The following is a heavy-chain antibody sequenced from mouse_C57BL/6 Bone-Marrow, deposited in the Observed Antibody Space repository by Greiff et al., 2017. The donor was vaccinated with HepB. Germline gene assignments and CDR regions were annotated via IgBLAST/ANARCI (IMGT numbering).Heavy chain of an antibody. CDR1: GFTFSDYG. Sequence: EVHLVESGGGLVQPGGSLKLSCAASGFTFSDYGMAWVRQAPRKGPEWVAFISNLAYSIYYADTVTGRFTISRENAKNTLYLEMSSLRSEDTAMYYCARSYGIAFAYWGQGTLVTVSA. J-gene: IGHJ3*01. CDR3: ARSYGIAFAY. CDR2: ISNLAYSI. D-gene: IGHD2-1*01. V-gene: IGHV5-15*01.